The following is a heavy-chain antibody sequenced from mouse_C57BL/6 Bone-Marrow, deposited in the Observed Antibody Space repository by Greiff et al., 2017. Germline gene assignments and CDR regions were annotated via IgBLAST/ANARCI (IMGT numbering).Heavy chain of an antibody. CDR1: GYTFTEYT. V-gene: IGHV1-62-2*01. D-gene: IGHD1-1*01. J-gene: IGHJ3*01. CDR3: ARHEDPLNYYGSSPGFAY. CDR2: FYPGSGSI. Sequence: VKLMESGAELVKPGASVKLSCKASGYTFTEYTIHWVKQRSGQGLEWIGWFYPGSGSIKYNEKFKDKATLTADKSSSTVYMELSRLTSEDSAVYFCARHEDPLNYYGSSPGFAYWGQGTLVTVSA.